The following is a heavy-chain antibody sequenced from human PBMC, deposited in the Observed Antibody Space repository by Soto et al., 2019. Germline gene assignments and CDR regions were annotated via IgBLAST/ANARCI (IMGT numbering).Heavy chain of an antibody. V-gene: IGHV3-11*01. CDR3: SRELVYYKSSGCFDD. J-gene: IGHJ4*02. CDR2: IGNSDNIK. Sequence: VGSLRLSCAASGFTFSDYYMSWIRQAPGKGLEWVSDIGNSDNIKYYADSVKGRFTISRDNSKNSLYLQMNSLRAEDTAVYYCSRELVYYKSSGCFDDWGQGTMVTVSS. D-gene: IGHD3-10*01. CDR1: GFTFSDYY.